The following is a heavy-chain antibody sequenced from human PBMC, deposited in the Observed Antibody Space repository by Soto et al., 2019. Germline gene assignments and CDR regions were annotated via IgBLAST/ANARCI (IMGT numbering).Heavy chain of an antibody. V-gene: IGHV4-39*01. CDR2: IFYSGST. CDR1: GDSISSSSYY. D-gene: IGHD6-19*01. J-gene: IGHJ4*02. CDR3: ARSIAVAETDY. Sequence: QLQLQESGPGLVKPSETLSLTCAVSGDSISSSSYYWGWIRQPPGKGLEWIGSIFYSGSTYYNPSLKSRVTISVDTSKNQFSLKVTSVTAADTAVYYCARSIAVAETDYWGQGTLVTVSS.